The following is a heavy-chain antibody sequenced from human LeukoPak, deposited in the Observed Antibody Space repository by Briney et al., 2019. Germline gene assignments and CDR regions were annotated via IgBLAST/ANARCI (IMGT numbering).Heavy chain of an antibody. V-gene: IGHV3-30-3*01. Sequence: GGSLRLSCAASGFTFSSYAMHWVRQAPGKGLEWVAVISYDGSNKYYAASVKGRFTISRDNSKNTLYLQMNSLRAEDTAVYYCARGGYCSSTSCYHFDYWGQGTLVTVSS. D-gene: IGHD2-2*01. CDR3: ARGGYCSSTSCYHFDY. CDR2: ISYDGSNK. J-gene: IGHJ4*02. CDR1: GFTFSSYA.